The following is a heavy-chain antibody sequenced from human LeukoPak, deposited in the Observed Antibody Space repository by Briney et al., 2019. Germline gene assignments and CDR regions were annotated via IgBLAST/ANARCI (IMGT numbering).Heavy chain of an antibody. CDR2: ISGSGGST. J-gene: IGHJ4*02. CDR3: AKMPKGSSGWHWEGYFDY. V-gene: IGHV3-23*01. Sequence: PGGSLRLSCAASGFTFSSYAMSWVRQAPGKGLEWVSAISGSGGSTYYADSVKGRFTISRDNSKNTLYLQMNSLRAEDTAVYYCAKMPKGSSGWHWEGYFDYWGQGTLVTVSS. CDR1: GFTFSSYA. D-gene: IGHD6-19*01.